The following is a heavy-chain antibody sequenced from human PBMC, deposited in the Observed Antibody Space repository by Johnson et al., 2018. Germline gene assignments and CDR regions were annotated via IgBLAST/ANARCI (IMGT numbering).Heavy chain of an antibody. CDR1: GGTFSSYA. Sequence: QLVESGAEVKKPGSSVKVSCKASGGTFSSYAITWVRQAPGQGLEWMGGIIPLFGPTNYAQKFQGRVTITADESTSTTYREVSSRRSEDKAGYYCARGGDRGYGMDVWGQGTTVTVSS. V-gene: IGHV1-69*01. D-gene: IGHD1-26*01. CDR2: IIPLFGPT. CDR3: ARGGDRGYGMDV. J-gene: IGHJ6*02.